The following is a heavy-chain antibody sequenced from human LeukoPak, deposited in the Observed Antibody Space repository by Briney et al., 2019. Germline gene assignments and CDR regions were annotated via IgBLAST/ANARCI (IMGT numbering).Heavy chain of an antibody. D-gene: IGHD3-16*01. Sequence: SETLSLTCTVSGGSISSSSYYWGWIRQPPGKGLEWIGSIYYSGSTYYNPFLKSRVTISVDTSKNQFSLKLSSVTAADTAVYYCARHVHMITSGGTDYYYYMDVWGKGTTVTISS. CDR1: GGSISSSSYY. J-gene: IGHJ6*03. V-gene: IGHV4-39*01. CDR3: ARHVHMITSGGTDYYYYMDV. CDR2: IYYSGST.